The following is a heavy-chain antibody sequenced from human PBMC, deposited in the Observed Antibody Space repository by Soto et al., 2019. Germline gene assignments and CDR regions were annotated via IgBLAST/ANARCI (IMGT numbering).Heavy chain of an antibody. CDR2: ISGSGGST. D-gene: IGHD1-1*01. Sequence: GSLRLSCAASGFTFSSYAMSWVRPAPGKGLEWVSAISGSGGSTYYADSVKGRFTISRDNSKNTLYLQMNSLRAEDTAVYYSAQAGMTSFDYWGQGTLVTVSS. J-gene: IGHJ4*02. CDR3: AQAGMTSFDY. CDR1: GFTFSSYA. V-gene: IGHV3-23*01.